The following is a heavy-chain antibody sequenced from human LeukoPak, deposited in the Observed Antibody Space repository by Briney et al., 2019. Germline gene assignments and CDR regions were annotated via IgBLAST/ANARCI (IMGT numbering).Heavy chain of an antibody. CDR2: VYFSGST. CDR3: AYSIGYYDEWFQN. V-gene: IGHV4-59*02. Sequence: PSETLSLTCAVSGGSVSSAYRSWIRQPPGKGLEWIGYVYFSGSTNYNPSLTSRVTISADTSKNHFSLKLTSVTAADTAVYYCAYSIGYYDEWFQNWGQGTLVTVSS. D-gene: IGHD3-22*01. CDR1: GGSVSSAY. J-gene: IGHJ1*01.